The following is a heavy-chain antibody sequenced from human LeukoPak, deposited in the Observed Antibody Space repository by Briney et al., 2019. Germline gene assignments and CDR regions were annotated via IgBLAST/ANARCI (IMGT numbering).Heavy chain of an antibody. V-gene: IGHV1-69*05. J-gene: IGHJ4*02. CDR3: ARGNSGIAAAAAPDY. CDR2: IIPIFGTA. Sequence: GSSVKVSCKASGGTFSSYAISWVRQAPGQGLEWMGGIIPIFGTANYAQKFQGRVTITTDESTSTVYMELNSLRSEDTAVYYCARGNSGIAAAAAPDYWGQGTLVTVSS. CDR1: GGTFSSYA. D-gene: IGHD6-13*01.